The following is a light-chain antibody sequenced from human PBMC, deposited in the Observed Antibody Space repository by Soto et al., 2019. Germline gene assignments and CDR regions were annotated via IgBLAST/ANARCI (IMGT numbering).Light chain of an antibody. CDR1: SSNIGNNF. Sequence: QSVLTQPPSVSAAPGQKVTISCSGSSSNIGNNFVTWYKQLPGTAPTLHIYDNNKRPSGIPDRFSGSQSGTSATLGITGLQTGDEAVYYCGSWDSSLTYVFGTGTKLTVL. J-gene: IGLJ1*01. CDR2: DNN. V-gene: IGLV1-51*01. CDR3: GSWDSSLTYV.